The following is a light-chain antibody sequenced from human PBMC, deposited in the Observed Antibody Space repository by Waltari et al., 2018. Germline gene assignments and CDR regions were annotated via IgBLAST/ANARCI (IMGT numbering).Light chain of an antibody. Sequence: IVLTQSPGTLSLSPGERATRSCRASQTVRATYLDWYQQNPGQAPTLVIHDTSSRATGIPDRFSGSGSGTDFSLTISSLEPEDFAVYYCQQYDISPLTFGGGTKVETK. V-gene: IGKV3-20*01. CDR1: QTVRATY. CDR2: DTS. CDR3: QQYDISPLT. J-gene: IGKJ4*01.